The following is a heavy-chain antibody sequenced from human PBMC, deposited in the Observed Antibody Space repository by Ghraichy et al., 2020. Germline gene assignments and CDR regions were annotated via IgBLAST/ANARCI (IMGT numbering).Heavy chain of an antibody. J-gene: IGHJ4*02. D-gene: IGHD1-26*01. V-gene: IGHV3-23*01. Sequence: LSLTCVASGFTFSSYAMSWVRQAPGKGLEWVSAVSGTGGSTYYADSVKGRFTISRDDSNTLYLQMNSLRAGDMAIYYCARHLGRKVGPTYDAHAYWGQGTLVSVSS. CDR3: ARHLGRKVGPTYDAHAY. CDR2: VSGTGGST. CDR1: GFTFSSYA.